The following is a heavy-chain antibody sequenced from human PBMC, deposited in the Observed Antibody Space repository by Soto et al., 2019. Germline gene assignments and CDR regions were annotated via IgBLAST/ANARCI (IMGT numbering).Heavy chain of an antibody. Sequence: QVQLVQSGAEVKKPGASVKVSCQASGYTFTSHVMHWVRQAPGQRLEWMGWINAGNGNTKYSQKFQGRVTFTRDTSASTVYMELSSLRSEDTAVYYCARDLLPIYSSGYYGNFDYWGQGTLVTVSS. J-gene: IGHJ4*02. D-gene: IGHD6-19*01. CDR3: ARDLLPIYSSGYYGNFDY. V-gene: IGHV1-3*01. CDR1: GYTFTSHV. CDR2: INAGNGNT.